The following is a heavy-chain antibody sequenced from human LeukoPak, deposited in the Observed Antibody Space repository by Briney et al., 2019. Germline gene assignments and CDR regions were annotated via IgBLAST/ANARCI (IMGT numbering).Heavy chain of an antibody. CDR2: IYYSGST. D-gene: IGHD3-10*01. V-gene: IGHV4-59*01. CDR1: GGSISSYY. J-gene: IGHJ6*02. CDR3: ARDRRSITMVRGVSRWYYGMDV. Sequence: PSETLSLTCTVSGGSISSYYWSWIRQPPGKGLEWIGYIYYSGSTNYNPSLKSRVTISVDTSKNQFSLKLSSVTAADTAVYHCARDRRSITMVRGVSRWYYGMDVWGQGTTVTVSS.